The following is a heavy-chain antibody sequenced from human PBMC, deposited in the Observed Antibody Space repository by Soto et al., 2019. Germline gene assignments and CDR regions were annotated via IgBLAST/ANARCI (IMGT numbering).Heavy chain of an antibody. Sequence: SVKVSCKASGGTFSSYAISWVRQAPGQGLEWMGGIIPIFGTANYAQKFQGRVTITADESTSTAYMDLSSLRSEDTAVYYCARDLGQQLFYNWFDPWGQGTLVTVSS. J-gene: IGHJ5*02. CDR2: IIPIFGTA. CDR3: ARDLGQQLFYNWFDP. CDR1: GGTFSSYA. D-gene: IGHD6-13*01. V-gene: IGHV1-69*13.